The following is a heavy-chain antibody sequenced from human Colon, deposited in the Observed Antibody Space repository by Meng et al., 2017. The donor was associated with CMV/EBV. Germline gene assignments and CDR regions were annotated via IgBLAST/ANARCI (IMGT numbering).Heavy chain of an antibody. CDR1: GVPFRNTNSY. V-gene: IGHV4-61*02. CDR3: VGPHHYFDY. J-gene: IGHJ4*02. CDR2: IYTRWST. Sequence: SCPALVTSPEPLSLTLSVSGVPFRNTNSYCSWFRHPAGNRLEYIGRIYTRWSTKYNPSLASRVTISIDTSKRQISLKLTSVTAADTAMYYCVGPHHYFDYWGQGTLVTVSS.